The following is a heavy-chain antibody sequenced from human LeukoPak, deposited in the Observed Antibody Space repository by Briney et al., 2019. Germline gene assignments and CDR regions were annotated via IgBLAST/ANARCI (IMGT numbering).Heavy chain of an antibody. CDR2: IIPIFGTA. Sequence: ASVKVSCKASGYIFTNYGISWVRQAPGQGLEWMGWIIPIFGTANYAQKFQGRVTITADKSTSTAYMELSSLRSEDTAVYYCAGVGYDSSGYYTYYFDYWGQGTLVTVSS. D-gene: IGHD3-22*01. J-gene: IGHJ4*02. CDR3: AGVGYDSSGYYTYYFDY. V-gene: IGHV1-69*06. CDR1: GYIFTNYG.